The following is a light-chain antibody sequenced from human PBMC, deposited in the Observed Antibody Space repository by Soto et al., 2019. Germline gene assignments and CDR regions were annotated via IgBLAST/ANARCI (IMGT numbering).Light chain of an antibody. CDR1: SSDVGGYNY. J-gene: IGLJ1*01. Sequence: QSVLTQPPSVSAAPGQEVTISCTGTSSDVGGYNYVSWYQQHPGKAPKLIIFEVSYRPSGISNRFSASKSGDTASLTISGLQADDEADYYCCSYTDSRTHIFGSGTKVTVL. CDR2: EVS. V-gene: IGLV2-14*01. CDR3: CSYTDSRTHI.